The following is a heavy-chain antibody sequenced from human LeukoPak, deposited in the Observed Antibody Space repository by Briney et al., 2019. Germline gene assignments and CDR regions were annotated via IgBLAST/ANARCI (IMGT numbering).Heavy chain of an antibody. V-gene: IGHV1-69*13. CDR1: GGTFSSYA. D-gene: IGHD6-13*01. Sequence: GASVKVSCKASGGTFSSYAIRWVRQAPGQGLEWMGGIIPIFGTANYAQKFQGRVTITADESTSTVYMELSSLRSEDTAVYYCARDTGIAAAGGSYYYYGMDVWGKGTTVTVSS. J-gene: IGHJ6*04. CDR3: ARDTGIAAAGGSYYYYGMDV. CDR2: IIPIFGTA.